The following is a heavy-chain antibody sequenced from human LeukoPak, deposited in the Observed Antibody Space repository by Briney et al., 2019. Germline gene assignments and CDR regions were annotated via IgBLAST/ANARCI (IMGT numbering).Heavy chain of an antibody. D-gene: IGHD3-22*01. Sequence: SETLSLTCAVYGGSFSGYYWSWIRQPPGKGLEWIGEINHSGSTNYNPSLKSRVTISVDTSKNQFSLKLSSVTAADTAVYYCARNLREYSSGYYYDYWGQGTLVTVSS. V-gene: IGHV4-34*01. CDR1: GGSFSGYY. CDR2: INHSGST. CDR3: ARNLREYSSGYYYDY. J-gene: IGHJ4*02.